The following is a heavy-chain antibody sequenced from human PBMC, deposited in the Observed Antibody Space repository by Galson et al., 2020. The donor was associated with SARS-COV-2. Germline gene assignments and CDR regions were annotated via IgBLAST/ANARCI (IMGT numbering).Heavy chain of an antibody. D-gene: IGHD4-17*01. V-gene: IGHV3-15*01. J-gene: IGHJ4*02. Sequence: GGSLRLSCAASGFTFSNAWMSWVRQAPGKGLEWVGRIKSKTDGGTTDYAAPVKGRFTISRDDSKNTLYLQMNSLKTEDTAVYYCTTSRLHDYGDYPPWGYWGQGTLVTVSS. CDR2: IKSKTDGGTT. CDR1: GFTFSNAW. CDR3: TTSRLHDYGDYPPWGY.